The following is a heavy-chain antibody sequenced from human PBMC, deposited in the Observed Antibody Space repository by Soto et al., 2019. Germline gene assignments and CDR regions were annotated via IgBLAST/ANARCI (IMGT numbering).Heavy chain of an antibody. CDR1: GGRISSCY. V-gene: IGHV4-59*12. CDR2: IFYSGGT. J-gene: IGHJ6*02. Sequence: PAETLSLTCTVSGGRISSCYGCWIRRPPGKGLERIGSIFYSGGTNYNPSLESRATISVDTSKNQFSLKLSSVTAADTDVYYSARDRRVRGAREYYYCGTDAWGPGSTVTVTS. D-gene: IGHD3-10*01. CDR3: ARDRRVRGAREYYYCGTDA.